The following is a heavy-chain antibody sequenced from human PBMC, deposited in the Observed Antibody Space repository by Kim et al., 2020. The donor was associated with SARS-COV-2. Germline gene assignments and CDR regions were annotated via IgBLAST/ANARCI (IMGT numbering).Heavy chain of an antibody. CDR3: ARHGNHAAMVYGYFDY. V-gene: IGHV4-39*01. J-gene: IGHJ4*02. Sequence: SLKRRVTISGDTSKNQFSLKLSSVTAADTAVYYCARHGNHAAMVYGYFDYWGQGTLVTVSS. D-gene: IGHD5-18*01.